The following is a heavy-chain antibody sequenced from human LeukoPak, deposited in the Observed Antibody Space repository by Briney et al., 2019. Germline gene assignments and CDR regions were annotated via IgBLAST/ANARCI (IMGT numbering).Heavy chain of an antibody. CDR2: MYYSGST. D-gene: IGHD5-18*01. CDR1: GVSISRYY. Sequence: ASETLSLTCTVSGVSISRYYWSWIRQPPGEGLEWIGYMYYSGSTKYNPSLKSRVTISVDTSKNQFSLKLSSVTAADTAVYYCARRDGYCYGDIWGDWFDPWGQGTLVTVSS. J-gene: IGHJ5*02. V-gene: IGHV4-59*08. CDR3: ARRDGYCYGDIWGDWFDP.